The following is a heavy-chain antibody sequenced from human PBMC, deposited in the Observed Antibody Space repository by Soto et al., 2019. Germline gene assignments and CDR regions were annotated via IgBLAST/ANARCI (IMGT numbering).Heavy chain of an antibody. V-gene: IGHV3-23*01. D-gene: IGHD2-15*01. Sequence: SLRLSCAASGFTFSSYAMSWVRQAPGKGLEWVSAISGSGGSTYYADSVKGRFTISRDNSKNTLYLQMNSLRAEDTAVYYCAKAGNDCSGGSCYSGYYYYGMDVWGQGTTVTVSS. CDR1: GFTFSSYA. CDR2: ISGSGGST. J-gene: IGHJ6*02. CDR3: AKAGNDCSGGSCYSGYYYYGMDV.